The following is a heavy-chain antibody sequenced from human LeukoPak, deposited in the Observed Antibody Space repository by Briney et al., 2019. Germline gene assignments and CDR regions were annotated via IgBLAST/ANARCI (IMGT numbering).Heavy chain of an antibody. V-gene: IGHV3-20*04. Sequence: GGSLRLSCAASGFTFDDYGMSWVRQAPGKGLEWVSGINWNGGSTGYADSVKGRFTIARDNSKNTLYLQMNSLRAGDTAVYYCAKVSLWEMATIRDDAFDIWGQGTMVTVSS. CDR1: GFTFDDYG. CDR3: AKVSLWEMATIRDDAFDI. J-gene: IGHJ3*02. CDR2: INWNGGST. D-gene: IGHD5-24*01.